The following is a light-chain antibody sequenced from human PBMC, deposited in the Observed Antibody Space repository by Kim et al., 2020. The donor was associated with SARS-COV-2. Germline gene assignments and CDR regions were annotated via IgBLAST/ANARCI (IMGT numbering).Light chain of an antibody. Sequence: QSVTTSCTGTSSNVGSYNLGSWYQQHPGKAPKLMIYEVSKRPSGVSNRFSGSKSGNTASLTISGLQAEDEADYYCCSYAGSSTSVVFGGGTQLTVL. CDR1: SSNVGSYNL. CDR3: CSYAGSSTSVV. J-gene: IGLJ2*01. CDR2: EVS. V-gene: IGLV2-23*02.